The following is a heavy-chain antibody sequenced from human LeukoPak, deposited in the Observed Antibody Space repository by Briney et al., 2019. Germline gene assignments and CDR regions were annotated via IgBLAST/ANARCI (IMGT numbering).Heavy chain of an antibody. Sequence: QPGGSLRLSCAASGFTFRSYAIYWVRQAPGKGLEWVSGISGSGGDTYFADSVKDRFTISRDNSKNTVFLQTDGLRAEDTAVYYCAKTTAGYSSGRYPGWPVDYWGQGTLVTVSS. D-gene: IGHD6-19*01. CDR2: ISGSGGDT. J-gene: IGHJ4*02. V-gene: IGHV3-23*01. CDR3: AKTTAGYSSGRYPGWPVDY. CDR1: GFTFRSYA.